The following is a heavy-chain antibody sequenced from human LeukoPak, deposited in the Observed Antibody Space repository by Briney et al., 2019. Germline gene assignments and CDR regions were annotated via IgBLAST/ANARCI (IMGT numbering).Heavy chain of an antibody. CDR2: IYHSGST. J-gene: IGHJ3*02. D-gene: IGHD1-26*01. CDR3: ARWGGIVGATTEYAFDI. Sequence: NTSETLSLTCAVSGGSISSSNWWSWVRQPPGKGLEWIGEIYHSGSTNYNPSLKSRVTISVDKSKNQFSLKLSSVTAADTAVYYCARWGGIVGATTEYAFDIWGQGTMVTVSS. CDR1: GGSISSSNW. V-gene: IGHV4-4*02.